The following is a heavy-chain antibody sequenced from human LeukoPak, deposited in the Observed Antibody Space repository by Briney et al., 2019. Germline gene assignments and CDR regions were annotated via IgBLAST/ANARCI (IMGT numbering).Heavy chain of an antibody. J-gene: IGHJ4*02. Sequence: ASVKVSCKASGYTFTSYDINWVRQATGQGLEWMGWMNPNSGNTGYAQKFQGRVTMTEDTSTDTAYMELSSLRSEDTAVYYCATALTVVTRPFDYWGQGTLVTVSS. D-gene: IGHD4-23*01. CDR3: ATALTVVTRPFDY. V-gene: IGHV1-8*01. CDR1: GYTFTSYD. CDR2: MNPNSGNT.